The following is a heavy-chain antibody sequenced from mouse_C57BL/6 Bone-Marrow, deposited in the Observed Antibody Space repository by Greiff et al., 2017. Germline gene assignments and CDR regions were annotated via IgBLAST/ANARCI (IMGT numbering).Heavy chain of an antibody. CDR1: GFSFNTYA. D-gene: IGHD2-12*01. CDR2: IRSKSNNYAT. J-gene: IGHJ2*01. CDR3: VGQDYRRYFDY. Sequence: EVMLVESGGGLVQPKGSLKLSCAASGFSFNTYAMNWVRQAPGKGLEWVARIRSKSNNYATYYADSVKDRFTISRDDSVSMLYLQMNNLKTEDTAMYYGVGQDYRRYFDYWGQGTTLTVSS. V-gene: IGHV10-1*01.